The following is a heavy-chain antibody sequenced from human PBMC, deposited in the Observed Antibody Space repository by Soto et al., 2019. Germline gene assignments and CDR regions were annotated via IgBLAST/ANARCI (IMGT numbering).Heavy chain of an antibody. CDR2: FSGGGST. V-gene: IGHV3-23*01. D-gene: IGHD1-26*01. CDR3: AKALYSGSYHAFDY. Sequence: GGSLRLSCAASGFTFSSYAMTWVRQAPGRGLEWVSGFSGGGSTYYADSVKGRFTISRDNSKNTVYLQMDSLRAEDTAVYYCAKALYSGSYHAFDYWGQGTLVTVSS. J-gene: IGHJ4*02. CDR1: GFTFSSYA.